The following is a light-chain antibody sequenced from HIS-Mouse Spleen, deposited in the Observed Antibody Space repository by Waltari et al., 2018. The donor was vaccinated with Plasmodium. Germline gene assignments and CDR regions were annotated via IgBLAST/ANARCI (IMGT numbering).Light chain of an antibody. J-gene: IGLJ2*01. CDR3: CSYAGSYTLV. V-gene: IGLV2-11*01. CDR1: SSDVGGYTY. Sequence: QSALTQPRSVSGSPGQSVTISCTGPSSDVGGYTYVSWYQPHPDKAPNLMIYNVSKRPSGFPARFSGSKSGNTASLTISGLQAEDEADYYCCSYAGSYTLVFGGGTKLTVL. CDR2: NVS.